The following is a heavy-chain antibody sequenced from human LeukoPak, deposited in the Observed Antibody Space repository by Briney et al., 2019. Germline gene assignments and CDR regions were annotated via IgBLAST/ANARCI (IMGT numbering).Heavy chain of an antibody. Sequence: SVKVSCKASGGTFSSYAISWVRQAPGQGLEWMGRIIPIFGTANYAQKLQGRVTMTTDTSTSTAYMELRSLRSDDTAVYYCAREGDPTENWFDPWGQGTLVTVSS. J-gene: IGHJ5*02. CDR1: GGTFSSYA. D-gene: IGHD2-21*02. CDR3: AREGDPTENWFDP. V-gene: IGHV1-69*05. CDR2: IIPIFGTA.